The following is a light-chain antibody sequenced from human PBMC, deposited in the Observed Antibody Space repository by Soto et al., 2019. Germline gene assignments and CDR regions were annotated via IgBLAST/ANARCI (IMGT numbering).Light chain of an antibody. Sequence: QSVLAQPPSASGTPGQRVTISCSGSNSNIGRNDVTWYQQVPGTAPQCLIYSNDQRPSGVPDRISGSRSGTSASLAISGLPSGDEAEYSCAAWDDTLRARVFGGGTKLTVL. V-gene: IGLV1-44*01. CDR3: AAWDDTLRARV. CDR1: NSNIGRND. CDR2: SND. J-gene: IGLJ2*01.